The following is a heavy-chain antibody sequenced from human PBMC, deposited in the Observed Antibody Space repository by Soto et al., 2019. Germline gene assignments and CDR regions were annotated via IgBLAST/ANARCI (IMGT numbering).Heavy chain of an antibody. V-gene: IGHV4-59*01. D-gene: IGHD3-22*01. CDR3: ARDGYDSSGYYRNWFEP. CDR1: GGSISSYY. Sequence: PSETLSLTCTVSGGSISSYYWSWIRQPSGKGLEWIGYIYYSGSTNYNPSLKSRVTISVDTSKNQFSLKLSSVTAADTAVYYCARDGYDSSGYYRNWFEPWGQGTLVTVSS. J-gene: IGHJ5*02. CDR2: IYYSGST.